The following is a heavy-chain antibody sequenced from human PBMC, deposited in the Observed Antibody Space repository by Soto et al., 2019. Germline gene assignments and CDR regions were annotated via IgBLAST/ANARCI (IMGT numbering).Heavy chain of an antibody. CDR1: GGAISGYY. CDR2: IYSSGRT. J-gene: IGHJ5*02. Sequence: PSETLSLTCTVTGGAISGYYWTWIRQSDGEGLEWIGRIYSSGRTNYNPSLKSRVTISLDTSMNYFSLRLSSVTAADTAVYYCARGQRFSDWFDPWGQGTLVTVSS. D-gene: IGHD3-3*01. CDR3: ARGQRFSDWFDP. V-gene: IGHV4-4*07.